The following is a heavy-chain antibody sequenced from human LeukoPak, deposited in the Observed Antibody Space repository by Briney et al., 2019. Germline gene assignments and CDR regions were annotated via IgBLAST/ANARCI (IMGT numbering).Heavy chain of an antibody. CDR3: ARGLLGIDY. V-gene: IGHV3-30-3*01. Sequence: PGGSLRLSCAASGFTFSSYAMHWVRQAPGKGLEWVAVISYDGSNKYYADSVKGRFTISRDNARNTLYLQMNSLRAEDTAIYYCARGLLGIDYWGQGTLVTVSS. J-gene: IGHJ4*02. CDR1: GFTFSSYA. CDR2: ISYDGSNK. D-gene: IGHD2-21*02.